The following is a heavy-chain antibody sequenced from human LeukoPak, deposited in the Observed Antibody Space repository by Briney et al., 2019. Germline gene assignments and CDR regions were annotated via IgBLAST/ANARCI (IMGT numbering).Heavy chain of an antibody. V-gene: IGHV3-7*03. CDR1: GFTFSSYW. CDR2: ISYDGGEI. J-gene: IGHJ4*02. CDR3: AKDWSGRKGRWLQWTAIDY. Sequence: GGSLRLSCEVSGFTFSSYWMSWVRQAPGKGLEWVAIISYDGGEIYYVDSVKGRFTISRDNSKNSLYLQMNSLRTEDTALYYCAKDWSGRKGRWLQWTAIDYWGQGTLVTVSS. D-gene: IGHD5-24*01.